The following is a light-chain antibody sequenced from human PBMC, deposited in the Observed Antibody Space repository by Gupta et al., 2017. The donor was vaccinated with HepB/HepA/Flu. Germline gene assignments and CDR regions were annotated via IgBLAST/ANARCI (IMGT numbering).Light chain of an antibody. J-gene: IGKJ4*01. CDR3: QQRSNWPLS. Sequence: LSQSPASLSLSPGDRATLSCRASQSVSNYLAWYHQKPGQAPRLLIYDASNRATGIPARFSGSGSGTDFTLIISSLEPEDFAVYYCQQRSNWPLSFGGGTKVEIK. CDR1: QSVSNY. CDR2: DAS. V-gene: IGKV3-11*01.